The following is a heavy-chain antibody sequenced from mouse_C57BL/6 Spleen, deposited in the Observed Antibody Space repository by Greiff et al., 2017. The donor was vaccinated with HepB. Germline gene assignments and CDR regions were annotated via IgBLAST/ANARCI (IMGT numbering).Heavy chain of an antibody. CDR2: ISYDGSN. V-gene: IGHV3-6*01. Sequence: EVKLMESGPGLVKPSPSLSLSCSVTGYSITSGYYWNWIRQSPGNKLEWMGYISYDGSNNYNPSLKNRIAITRDTSKNQFFLKLNSVTTEDTATYYCAEGYYFDYWGQGTTLTVSS. J-gene: IGHJ2*01. CDR3: AEGYYFDY. CDR1: GYSITSGYY.